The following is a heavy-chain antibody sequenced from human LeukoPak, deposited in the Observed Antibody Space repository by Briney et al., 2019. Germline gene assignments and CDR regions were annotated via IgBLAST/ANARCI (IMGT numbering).Heavy chain of an antibody. CDR1: GFTFSSYA. CDR3: ARGRDILTGYYADYFDY. V-gene: IGHV3-30*04. Sequence: GGSLRLSCAASGFTFSSYAMHWVRQAPGKGLEWVAVISYDGSNKYYADSVKARFTISRDNSKNTLYLQMNSLRAEDTAVYYCARGRDILTGYYADYFDYWGQGTLVTVSS. CDR2: ISYDGSNK. J-gene: IGHJ4*02. D-gene: IGHD3-9*01.